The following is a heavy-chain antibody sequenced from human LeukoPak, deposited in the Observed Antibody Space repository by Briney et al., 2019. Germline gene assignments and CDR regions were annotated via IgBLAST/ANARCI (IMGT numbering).Heavy chain of an antibody. J-gene: IGHJ4*02. CDR3: AREEAGYFDY. CDR2: ISYDGSNK. CDR1: GFTFSSYS. V-gene: IGHV3-30*03. D-gene: IGHD6-19*01. Sequence: GGSLRLSCAASGFTFSSYSMNWVRQAPGKGLEWVAVISYDGSNKYYADSVKGRFTISRDNSKNTLYLQMSSLRAEDTAVFYCAREEAGYFDYWGQGTLVTVSS.